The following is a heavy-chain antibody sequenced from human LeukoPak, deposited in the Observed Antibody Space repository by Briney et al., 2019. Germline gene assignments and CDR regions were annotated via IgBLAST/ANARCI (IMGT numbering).Heavy chain of an antibody. D-gene: IGHD5/OR15-5a*01. CDR2: IWYDGSKK. V-gene: IGHV3-33*01. CDR1: GFTFSSNG. CDR3: ARLQGVSTFDY. J-gene: IGHJ4*02. Sequence: SGGSLRLSCAASGFTFSSNGMQWVRQAPGKGLEWVALIWYDGSKKYYADSVKGRFTISRDNSENTLYLQLNSLRAEDTAIYYCARLQGVSTFDYWGQGTLVTVSS.